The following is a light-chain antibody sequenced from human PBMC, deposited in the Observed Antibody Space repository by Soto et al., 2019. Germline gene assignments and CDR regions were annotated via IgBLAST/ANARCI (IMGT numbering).Light chain of an antibody. CDR1: QSAGSNS. CDR3: QEYGSSRT. Sequence: EIVLTQSPGTLSLSPGERATLFCRASQSAGSNSLAWYQQRPGQAPRLLIYGASSRATGIPDRFSGSGSGTDFTLTISRLESEDFAVYYCQEYGSSRTFGQGTKVEIK. V-gene: IGKV3-20*01. CDR2: GAS. J-gene: IGKJ1*01.